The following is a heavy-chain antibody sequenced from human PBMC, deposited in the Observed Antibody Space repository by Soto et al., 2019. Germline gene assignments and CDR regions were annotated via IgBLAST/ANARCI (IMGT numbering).Heavy chain of an antibody. CDR1: GDTFSSYA. CDR2: IIPIFGTA. Sequence: QVQLVQSGAEVKKPGSSVKVSCKASGDTFSSYAISWVRQAPGQGLEWMGGIIPIFGTANYAQKFQGRVTITADESTSTAYMELSSLRSEDTAVYYCARDGSGYRSRASPMDVWGQGTKVTGSS. J-gene: IGHJ6*02. D-gene: IGHD3-22*01. V-gene: IGHV1-69*01. CDR3: ARDGSGYRSRASPMDV.